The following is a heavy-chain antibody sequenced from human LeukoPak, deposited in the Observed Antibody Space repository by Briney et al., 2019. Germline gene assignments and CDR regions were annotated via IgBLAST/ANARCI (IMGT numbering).Heavy chain of an antibody. CDR3: ARLGYCSSTSCYADN. CDR2: LHYSGST. J-gene: IGHJ4*02. D-gene: IGHD2-2*01. V-gene: IGHV4-39*01. Sequence: SETLSLTCTVSGGSISSGTYYWGWIRHPPGKGVEWIASLHYSGSTDYNASLKSRVSISVDTSRNQFSLRLRFLTAADTAVYYCARLGYCSSTSCYADNWGQGTLVTVSS. CDR1: GGSISSGTYY.